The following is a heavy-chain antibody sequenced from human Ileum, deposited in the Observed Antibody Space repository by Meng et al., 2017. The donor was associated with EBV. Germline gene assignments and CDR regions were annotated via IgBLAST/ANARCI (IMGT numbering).Heavy chain of an antibody. V-gene: IGHV3-23*04. CDR3: AKDRHCTTTTCYLGGHWFDP. CDR2: ISTSGSDT. Sequence: EVQVVESGGGLAQPGGSLRLSCAASGITLRAYAMSWVCKAPGKGMEGVSAISTSGSDTDYADSVKGRFTISRDNSKNTLYLQMNSLRAEDTALYYCAKDRHCTTTTCYLGGHWFDPRGPGTLGTVS. D-gene: IGHD2-2*01. J-gene: IGHJ5*02. CDR1: GITLRAYA.